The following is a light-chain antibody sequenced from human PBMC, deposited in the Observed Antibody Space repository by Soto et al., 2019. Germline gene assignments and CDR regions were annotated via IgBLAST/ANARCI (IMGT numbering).Light chain of an antibody. CDR2: DNN. J-gene: IGLJ1*01. Sequence: QSVLTQPPSVSAAPGQKVTISCSGSSSNIANNYVSWYQQLPGTAPKRLIYDNNKRPSGIPDRFSGSKSGTSATLGISGLQTGDEADYCCGTWDSSLSAYVFGTGTKLTVL. CDR1: SSNIANNY. V-gene: IGLV1-51*01. CDR3: GTWDSSLSAYV.